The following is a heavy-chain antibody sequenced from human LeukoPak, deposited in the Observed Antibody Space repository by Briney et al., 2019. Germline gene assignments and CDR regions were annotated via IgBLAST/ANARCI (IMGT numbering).Heavy chain of an antibody. CDR2: IWYDGSNK. Sequence: GGSLRLSCAASGFTVSSNYMSWVRHAPGKGLELVAVIWYDGSNKYYADSVKGRFTISRDNSKNTLYLQMHSLRVEDTAVYYCALGLVTDYWGQGTLVTVYS. CDR3: ALGLVTDY. V-gene: IGHV3-33*08. D-gene: IGHD3/OR15-3a*01. J-gene: IGHJ4*02. CDR1: GFTVSSNY.